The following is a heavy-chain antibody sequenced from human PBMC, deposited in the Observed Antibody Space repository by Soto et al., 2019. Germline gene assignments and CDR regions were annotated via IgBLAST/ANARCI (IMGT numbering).Heavy chain of an antibody. J-gene: IGHJ4*02. D-gene: IGHD6-6*01. CDR1: RFSFSNAW. CDR2: ISGSGGST. CDR3: VASESIHVIGY. V-gene: IGHV3-21*01. Sequence: GGSLRLSCAASRFSFSNAWMNWVRQAPGKGLEWVSAISGSGGSTYYADSVKGRFTISRDNAENSVSLQMSSLRAEDTALYYCVASESIHVIGYWGQGTLVTVSS.